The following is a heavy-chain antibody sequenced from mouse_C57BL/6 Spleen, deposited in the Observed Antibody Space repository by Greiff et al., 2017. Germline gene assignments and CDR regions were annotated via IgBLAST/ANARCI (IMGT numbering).Heavy chain of an antibody. CDR3: ARGDWDGGWFAY. V-gene: IGHV5-17*01. Sequence: EVKLVESGGGLVKPGGSLKLSCAASGFTFSDYGMHWVRQAPEKGLEWVAYISSGSSTIYYADTVKGRFTISSDNAKNTLFLQMTSLRSEDTAMYYCARGDWDGGWFAYWGQGTLVTVSA. D-gene: IGHD4-1*01. CDR1: GFTFSDYG. J-gene: IGHJ3*01. CDR2: ISSGSSTI.